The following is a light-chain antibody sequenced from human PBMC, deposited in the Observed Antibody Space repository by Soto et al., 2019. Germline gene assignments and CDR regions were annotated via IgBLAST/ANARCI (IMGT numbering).Light chain of an antibody. J-gene: IGLJ1*01. CDR3: AAWDDSLREV. Sequence: QSVLTQPPSASATPGQRVTISCSGSSSNIGSNAVNWYQQLPGTAPKLLIYNNNQRPSGVPDRFSGSKSGTSASLAISGLQSEDEAHYYCAAWDDSLREVFGTGTKLTVL. CDR1: SSNIGSNA. V-gene: IGLV1-44*01. CDR2: NNN.